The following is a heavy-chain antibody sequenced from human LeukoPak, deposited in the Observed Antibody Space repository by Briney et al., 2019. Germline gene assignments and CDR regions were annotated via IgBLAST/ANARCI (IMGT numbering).Heavy chain of an antibody. CDR3: AKSDYYDESGHPSSFEY. V-gene: IGHV3-23*01. CDR2: VSGSGDTT. J-gene: IGHJ4*02. Sequence: GGSLRLSCAASGFPFTSYAMSWVRQPPGKGLEWVSGVSGSGDTTYYADSVKGRFTISRDNSKNTLYLQMDSLRAEDAAIYYCAKSDYYDESGHPSSFEYWGQGTLVTVSS. D-gene: IGHD3-16*01. CDR1: GFPFTSYA.